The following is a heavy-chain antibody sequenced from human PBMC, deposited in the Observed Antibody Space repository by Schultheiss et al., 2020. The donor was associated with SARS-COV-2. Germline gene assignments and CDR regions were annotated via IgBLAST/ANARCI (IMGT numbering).Heavy chain of an antibody. D-gene: IGHD3-9*01. Sequence: SETLSLTCTVSGGSITSYYWTWIRQSPGKGLEWIGEINHSGSTNYNPSLKSRVTISVDTSKNQFSLKLSSVTAADTAVYYCAKGLSTWLYSDYWGQGTLVTVSS. CDR1: GGSITSYY. J-gene: IGHJ4*02. CDR2: INHSGST. CDR3: AKGLSTWLYSDY. V-gene: IGHV4-4*08.